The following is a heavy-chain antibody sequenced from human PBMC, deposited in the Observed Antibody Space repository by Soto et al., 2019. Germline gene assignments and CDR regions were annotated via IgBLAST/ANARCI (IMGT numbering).Heavy chain of an antibody. CDR2: ISYDGNNK. D-gene: IGHD6-13*01. V-gene: IGHV3-30-3*01. CDR1: VFSFSSYA. CDR3: ARAPPRGIAAPGTWGSGMDV. Sequence: PGWSLRLSCASSVFSFSSYAMHWVRQTPGKGLEWVAVISYDGNNKYYADSVKGRITISRDSSKNMVYLQMNSLRPEDTAVYYCARAPPRGIAAPGTWGSGMDVWGQGTTVTVS. J-gene: IGHJ6*02.